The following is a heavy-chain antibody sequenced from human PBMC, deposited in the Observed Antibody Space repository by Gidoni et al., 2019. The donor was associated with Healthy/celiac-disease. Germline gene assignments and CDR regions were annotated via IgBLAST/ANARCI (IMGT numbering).Heavy chain of an antibody. V-gene: IGHV3-15*01. Sequence: EVQLVESGGGLVKPGGSLRLSCAASGFTFSNAWMSWVRQAPGKGLEWVGRIKSKTDGGKTDDAAPVKGRFTISRDDSKNTLYRQMNSLKTEDTAVYYCTTPMYSSSSGFDYWGQGTLVTVSS. CDR2: IKSKTDGGKT. CDR3: TTPMYSSSSGFDY. D-gene: IGHD6-6*01. J-gene: IGHJ4*02. CDR1: GFTFSNAW.